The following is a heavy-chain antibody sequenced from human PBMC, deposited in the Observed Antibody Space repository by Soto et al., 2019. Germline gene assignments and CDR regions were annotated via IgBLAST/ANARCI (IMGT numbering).Heavy chain of an antibody. CDR2: ISYDGSNK. V-gene: IGHV3-30-3*01. CDR1: GFTFSSYA. Sequence: QVQLVESGGGVVQPGRSLRLSCAASGFTFSSYAMHWVRQAPGKGLEWVAVISYDGSNKYYADSVKGRFTISRDNSKNPLYLQMNSLRAEDTAVYYCARPKDIVATFPRVGYFDYWGQGTLVTVSS. J-gene: IGHJ4*02. D-gene: IGHD5-12*01. CDR3: ARPKDIVATFPRVGYFDY.